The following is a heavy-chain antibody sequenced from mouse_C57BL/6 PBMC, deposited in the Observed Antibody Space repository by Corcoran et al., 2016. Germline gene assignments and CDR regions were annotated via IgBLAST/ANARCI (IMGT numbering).Heavy chain of an antibody. V-gene: IGHV1-75*01. CDR2: IFPGSGST. CDR1: GYTFTDYY. J-gene: IGHJ2*01. D-gene: IGHD1-1*01. CDR3: ARSYYGSSPFFDY. Sequence: QVQLQQSGPELVKPGASVKISCKASGYTFTDYYTNWVKQRPGQGLEWIGWIFPGSGSTYYNEKFKGKATLTVDKSSSTAYMLLSSLTSEDSAVYFCARSYYGSSPFFDYWGQGTTLTVSS.